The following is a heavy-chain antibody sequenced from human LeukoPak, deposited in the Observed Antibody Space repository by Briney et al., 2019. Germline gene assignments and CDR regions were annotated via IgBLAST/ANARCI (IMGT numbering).Heavy chain of an antibody. Sequence: GGSLRLSCAASGFTFSSYSMNWVRQAPGKGLEWVSYISSSSSTIYYADSVKGRFTISRDNSKNSLYLQMNSLRTEDTALYYCAKLYYDFWSGYYTGRDVNDYWGQGTLVTVSS. CDR2: ISSSSSTI. V-gene: IGHV3-48*04. J-gene: IGHJ4*02. CDR3: AKLYYDFWSGYYTGRDVNDY. D-gene: IGHD3-3*01. CDR1: GFTFSSYS.